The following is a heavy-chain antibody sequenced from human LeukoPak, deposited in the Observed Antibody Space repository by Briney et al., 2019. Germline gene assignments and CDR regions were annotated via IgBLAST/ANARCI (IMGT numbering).Heavy chain of an antibody. CDR2: IYHSGST. J-gene: IGHJ5*02. CDR1: VYSISSGYY. V-gene: IGHV4-38-2*01. D-gene: IGHD2-2*02. CDR3: ARRSSTSCYTCAWFDP. Sequence: PSETLSLTCALSVYSISSGYYWGWIRQPPGKGLEWIGSIYHSGSTYYSPSLKSRVTISVDTSKNQFSLKLSSVTAADTAVYYCARRSSTSCYTCAWFDPWGQGTLVTVSS.